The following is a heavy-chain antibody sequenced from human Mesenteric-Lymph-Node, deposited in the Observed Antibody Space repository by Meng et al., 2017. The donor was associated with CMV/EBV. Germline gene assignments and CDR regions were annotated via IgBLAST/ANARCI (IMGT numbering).Heavy chain of an antibody. J-gene: IGHJ4*02. CDR3: AKAGTTGDSYFFDF. CDR2: ISSSSSYI. Sequence: GESLKISCAASGFTLNVFSMNWVRQAPGKGLEWVSSISSSSSYIYYADSVKGRFTISRDNAKNSLYLQMNSLRAEDTAVYYCAKAGTTGDSYFFDFWGQGRLVTVSS. CDR1: GFTLNVFS. V-gene: IGHV3-21*04. D-gene: IGHD4-11*01.